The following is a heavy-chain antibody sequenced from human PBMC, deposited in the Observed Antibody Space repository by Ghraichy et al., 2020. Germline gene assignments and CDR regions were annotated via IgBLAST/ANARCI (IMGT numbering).Heavy chain of an antibody. CDR1: GYTFTGYY. CDR2: INPNSGGT. CDR3: ARGTEHNWNYWFDP. Sequence: ASVKVSCKASGYTFTGYYMHWVRQAPGQGLEWMGWINPNSGGTNYAQKFQGRVTMTRDTSISTAYMELSRLRSDDTAVYYCARGTEHNWNYWFDPWGQGTLVTVSS. J-gene: IGHJ5*02. D-gene: IGHD1-7*01. V-gene: IGHV1-2*02.